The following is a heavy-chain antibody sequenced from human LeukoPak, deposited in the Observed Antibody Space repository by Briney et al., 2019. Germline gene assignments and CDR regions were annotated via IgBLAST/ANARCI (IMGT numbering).Heavy chain of an antibody. CDR1: GGSISSGSYY. V-gene: IGHV4-39*07. CDR3: ATSGSYYRPFDY. D-gene: IGHD1-26*01. CDR2: VYYSGST. Sequence: SETLSLTCTVSGGSISSGSYYWSWIRQPPGKGLEWIGNVYYSGSTYYNPSLKSRVTISVDTSKNQFSLTLTTVTAADTAVYYCATSGSYYRPFDYWGHGTLVTVSS. J-gene: IGHJ4*01.